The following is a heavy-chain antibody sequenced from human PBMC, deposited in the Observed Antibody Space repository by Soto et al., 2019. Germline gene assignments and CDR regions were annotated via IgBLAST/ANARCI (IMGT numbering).Heavy chain of an antibody. V-gene: IGHV3-30*18. D-gene: IGHD1-26*01. Sequence: GGSLRLSCAASGFTFSSYGMHWVRQAPGKGLEWVAVISYDGSNKYYADSVKGRFTISRDNSKNTLYLQMNSLRAEDTAVYYCAKDHSGVGYFDYRGQGTLVTVSS. J-gene: IGHJ4*01. CDR2: ISYDGSNK. CDR1: GFTFSSYG. CDR3: AKDHSGVGYFDY.